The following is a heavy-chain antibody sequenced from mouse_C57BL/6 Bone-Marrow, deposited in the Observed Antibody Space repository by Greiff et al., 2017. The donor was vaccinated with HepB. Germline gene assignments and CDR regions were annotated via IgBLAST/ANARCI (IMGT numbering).Heavy chain of an antibody. D-gene: IGHD1-1*01. Sequence: QVQLQQSGAELARPGASVTLSCKASGYTFTSYGISWVKQRTGQGLEWIGEIYPRSGNTYYNEKFKGKATLTADQSASTAYMELRILTSEDAAVYFCASYYYGGFFMDYWGQGTSVTVSS. CDR1: GYTFTSYG. V-gene: IGHV1-81*01. CDR2: IYPRSGNT. J-gene: IGHJ4*01. CDR3: ASYYYGGFFMDY.